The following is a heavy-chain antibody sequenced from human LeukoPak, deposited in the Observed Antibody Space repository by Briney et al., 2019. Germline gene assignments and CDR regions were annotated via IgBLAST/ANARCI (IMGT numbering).Heavy chain of an antibody. Sequence: SVKVSCKASGFTFTSSAVQWVRQARGPRLEWIGWIVVGSGNRNYAQKFQERVTITRDMSTSTAYMELNSLRAEDTAVYYCARGQRWLQAFDYWGQGTLVTVSS. J-gene: IGHJ4*02. CDR1: GFTFTSSA. CDR2: IVVGSGNR. D-gene: IGHD5-24*01. CDR3: ARGQRWLQAFDY. V-gene: IGHV1-58*01.